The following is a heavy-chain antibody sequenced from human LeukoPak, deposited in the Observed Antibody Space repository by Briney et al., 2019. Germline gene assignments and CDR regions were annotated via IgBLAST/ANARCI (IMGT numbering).Heavy chain of an antibody. V-gene: IGHV3-7*03. CDR2: IKQDGSEK. Sequence: GGSLRLSCAASGFTFSSYWMSWVRQAPGKGLEWVANIKQDGSEKYYVDPVKGRFTISRDNAKNSLYLQMNSLRAEDTAVYYCARVRILTGYYIPAFDYWGQGTLVTVSS. J-gene: IGHJ4*02. CDR3: ARVRILTGYYIPAFDY. CDR1: GFTFSSYW. D-gene: IGHD3-9*01.